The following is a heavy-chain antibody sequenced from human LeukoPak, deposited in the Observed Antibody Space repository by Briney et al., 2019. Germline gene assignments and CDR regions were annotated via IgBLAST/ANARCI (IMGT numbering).Heavy chain of an antibody. CDR2: IYTSGST. Sequence: PSETLSLTCTVSGGSISSYYWSWIRQPAGKGLELIGRIYTSGSTNYNPSLKSRVTMSVDTSKNQFSLKLSSVTAADTAVYYCARDLPRGRYTVANWFDPWGQGTLVTVSS. D-gene: IGHD4-23*01. V-gene: IGHV4-4*07. CDR1: GGSISSYY. J-gene: IGHJ5*02. CDR3: ARDLPRGRYTVANWFDP.